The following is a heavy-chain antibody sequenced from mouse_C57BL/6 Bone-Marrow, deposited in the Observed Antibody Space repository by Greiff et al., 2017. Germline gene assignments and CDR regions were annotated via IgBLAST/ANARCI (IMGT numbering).Heavy chain of an antibody. CDR2: IYPRSGNT. D-gene: IGHD1-1*01. V-gene: IGHV1-81*01. CDR3: ARFASYYYGSSSFAY. CDR1: GYTFTSYG. J-gene: IGHJ3*01. Sequence: VHLVESGAELARPGASVKLSCKASGYTFTSYGISWVKQRTGQGLEWIGEIYPRSGNTYYNEKFKGKATLTADKSSSTAYMELRSLTSEDSAVYFCARFASYYYGSSSFAYWGQGTLVTVSA.